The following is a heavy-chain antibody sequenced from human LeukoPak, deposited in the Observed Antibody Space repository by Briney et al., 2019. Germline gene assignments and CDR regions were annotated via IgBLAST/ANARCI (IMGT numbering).Heavy chain of an antibody. CDR1: GGSISSGGYY. CDR3: ARESDILTGRGAFDI. J-gene: IGHJ3*02. Sequence: SETLSLTCTVSGGSISSGGYYWSWIRQPPGKGLEWIGYIYHSGSTYYNPSLKSRVTISVDRSKNQFSLKLSSVTAADTAVYYCARESDILTGRGAFDIWGQGTMVTVSS. D-gene: IGHD3-9*01. CDR2: IYHSGST. V-gene: IGHV4-30-2*01.